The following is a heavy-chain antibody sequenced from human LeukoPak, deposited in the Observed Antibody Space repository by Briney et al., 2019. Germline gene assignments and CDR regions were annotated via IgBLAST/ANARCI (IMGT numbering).Heavy chain of an antibody. CDR2: ISSSSSYI. CDR1: GFTFSSYS. CDR3: ALANWGSQAPGDY. J-gene: IGHJ4*02. D-gene: IGHD7-27*01. V-gene: IGHV3-21*01. Sequence: GGSLRLSCAASGFTFSSYSMNWVRQAPGKGLEWVSSISSSSSYIYYADSVEGRFTISRDNAKNSLYLQMNSLRAEDTAVYYCALANWGSQAPGDYWGQGTLVTVSS.